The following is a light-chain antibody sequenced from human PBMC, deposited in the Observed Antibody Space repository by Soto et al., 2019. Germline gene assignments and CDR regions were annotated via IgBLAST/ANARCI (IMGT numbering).Light chain of an antibody. J-gene: IGKJ5*01. CDR3: MQARQTPNT. Sequence: DIVMTQSPLSLPVTPGEPASISCRSSQSLLQRNVNIYLGWYLHKPVQSPQILIHLGSNRASGVPDRFSGSGSGTDFTLTISRVEAEDVGVYLCMQARQTPNTFGQGTRREI. CDR1: QSLLQRNVNIY. V-gene: IGKV2-28*01. CDR2: LGS.